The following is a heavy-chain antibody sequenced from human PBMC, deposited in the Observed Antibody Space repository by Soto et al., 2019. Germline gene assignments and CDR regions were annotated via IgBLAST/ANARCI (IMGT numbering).Heavy chain of an antibody. J-gene: IGHJ4*02. Sequence: PGGSLRLSCAASGFTFSNYWMSWVRQAPGKGLEWVANIKQDGSEKYYVDSVKGRFTISRDNAKNSLYLQMNSLRAEDTAVYYCAKDQGSSWYEIDYWSQGTLVTVSS. CDR1: GFTFSNYW. CDR3: AKDQGSSWYEIDY. D-gene: IGHD6-13*01. V-gene: IGHV3-7*03. CDR2: IKQDGSEK.